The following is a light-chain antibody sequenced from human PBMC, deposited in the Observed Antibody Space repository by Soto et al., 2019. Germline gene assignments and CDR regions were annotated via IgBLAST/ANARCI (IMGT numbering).Light chain of an antibody. CDR1: QSVSSN. CDR3: QQYNNWPPWT. J-gene: IGKJ4*02. CDR2: GAS. V-gene: IGKV3-15*01. Sequence: EIVLMQSARTLAVSRGGIATGCRSVSQSVSSNLAWYQQKPGQAPRLLIYGASTRATGIPARFSGSGSGTEFTLTVSSLQSEDFAVYYCQQYNNWPPWTFAGGTKVDIK.